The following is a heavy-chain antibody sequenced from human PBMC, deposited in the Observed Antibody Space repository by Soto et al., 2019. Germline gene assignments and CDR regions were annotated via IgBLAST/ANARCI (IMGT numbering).Heavy chain of an antibody. Sequence: QVQLVQSGAEVKKPGSSVKVSCKASGGTFSSYAISWVRQAPGQGLEWMGGIIPIFGTANYAQKFQGRVTITADESTSTAYMALSSLRSEDTAVYYCARHPVSGSYAYYYGMDVWGQGTTVTVSS. V-gene: IGHV1-69*12. CDR3: ARHPVSGSYAYYYGMDV. CDR1: GGTFSSYA. J-gene: IGHJ6*02. CDR2: IIPIFGTA. D-gene: IGHD1-26*01.